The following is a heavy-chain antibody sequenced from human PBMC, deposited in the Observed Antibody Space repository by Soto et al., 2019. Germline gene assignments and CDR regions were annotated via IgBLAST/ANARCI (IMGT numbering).Heavy chain of an antibody. J-gene: IGHJ6*02. V-gene: IGHV1-69*13. CDR1: GGTFSSYA. CDR2: IIPIFGTA. Sequence: GASVRVSCKASGGTFSSYAISWVRQAPGQGLEWMGGIIPIFGTANYAQKFQGRVTITADESTSTAYMELSSLRSEDTAVYYCARAGTTAYYYYGMDVWGQGTTVTVSS. CDR3: ARAGTTAYYYYGMDV. D-gene: IGHD1-7*01.